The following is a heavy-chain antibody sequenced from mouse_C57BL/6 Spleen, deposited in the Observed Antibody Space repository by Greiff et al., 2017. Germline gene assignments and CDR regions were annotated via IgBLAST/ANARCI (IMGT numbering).Heavy chain of an antibody. CDR2: IDPNSGGT. J-gene: IGHJ3*01. CDR1: GYTFTSYW. V-gene: IGHV1-72*01. D-gene: IGHD4-1*01. Sequence: QVQLQQPGAELVKPGASVLLSCKASGYTFTSYWMHWVKQRPGRGLEWIGRIDPNSGGTMYNDKFKGKATLTVDKPSSTAYMQRSSLTSEDAVVYYCARDWDGFAYWGQGSLVTVSA. CDR3: ARDWDGFAY.